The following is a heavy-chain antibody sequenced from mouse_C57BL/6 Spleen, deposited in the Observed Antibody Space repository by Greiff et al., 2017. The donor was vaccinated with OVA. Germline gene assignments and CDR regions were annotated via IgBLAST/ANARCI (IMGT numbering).Heavy chain of an antibody. V-gene: IGHV1-26*01. CDR2: INPNNGGT. CDR1: GYTFTDYY. D-gene: IGHD2-3*01. CDR3: ASDGFYAMDY. J-gene: IGHJ4*01. Sequence: VQLQQSGPELVKPGASVKISCKASGYTFTDYYMNWVKQSHGKSLEWIGDINPNNGGTSYNQKFKGKATLTVDKSSSTAYMELRSLTSEDSAVYYCASDGFYAMDYWGQGTSVTVSS.